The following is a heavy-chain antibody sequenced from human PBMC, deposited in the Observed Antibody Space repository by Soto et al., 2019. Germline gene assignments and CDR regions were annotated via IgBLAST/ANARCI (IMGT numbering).Heavy chain of an antibody. Sequence: PSETLSLTCAVSSGSISSSNWWSWVRQPPGKGLEWIGEIYHNGSTNYNQSLKSRVTITVDKSKNQFSLKLSSVTAADTAVYYCARARAGAARAYSRNNWFDPWGQGTLVTVSS. V-gene: IGHV4-4*02. CDR2: IYHNGST. CDR1: SGSISSSNW. CDR3: ARARAGAARAYSRNNWFDP. J-gene: IGHJ5*02. D-gene: IGHD6-13*01.